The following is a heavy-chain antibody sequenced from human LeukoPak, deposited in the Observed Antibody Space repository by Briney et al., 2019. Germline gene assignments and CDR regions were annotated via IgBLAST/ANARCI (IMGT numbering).Heavy chain of an antibody. CDR3: ARVSAAADNNWFDP. V-gene: IGHV4-39*07. D-gene: IGHD6-13*01. J-gene: IGHJ5*02. CDR2: IYYSGST. Sequence: SETLSLTCTVSGGSISSGSYYWSWIRQPAGKGLEWIGSIYYSGSTYYNPSLKSRVTISVDTSKNQFSLKLSSVTAADTAVYYCARVSAAADNNWFDPWGQGTLVTVSS. CDR1: GGSISSGSYY.